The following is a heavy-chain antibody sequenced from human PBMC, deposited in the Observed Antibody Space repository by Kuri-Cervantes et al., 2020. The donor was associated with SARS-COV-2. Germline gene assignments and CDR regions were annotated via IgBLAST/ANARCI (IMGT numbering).Heavy chain of an antibody. Sequence: GGSRRLSCTVSGFTFSASAMHWVRQAPGKGLEWVAFISYAGSSKDYADSVKCRLTISRDNSKNTLYLQMQSLRAEETAVFYCAREGNEDAFETWGQGTRVTVSS. CDR1: GFTFSASA. V-gene: IGHV3-30*04. CDR2: ISYAGSSK. J-gene: IGHJ3*02. CDR3: AREGNEDAFET.